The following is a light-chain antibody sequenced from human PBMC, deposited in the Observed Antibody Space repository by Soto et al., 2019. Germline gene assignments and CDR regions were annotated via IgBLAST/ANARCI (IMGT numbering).Light chain of an antibody. CDR2: SNN. Sequence: VLTQPPSASGTPGQRVFSSCSGSSSNIGGTNYAYWYQQLPGAAPKLLMHSNNLRPSGVPERISGSKSGTSASLAISGLRSEDEAVYYCASWDDRLGAVIFGGGTKVTVL. J-gene: IGLJ2*01. V-gene: IGLV1-47*02. CDR3: ASWDDRLGAVI. CDR1: SSNIGGTNY.